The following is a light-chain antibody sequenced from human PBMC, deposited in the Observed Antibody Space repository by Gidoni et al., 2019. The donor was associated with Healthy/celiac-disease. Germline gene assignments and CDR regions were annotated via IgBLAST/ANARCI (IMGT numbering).Light chain of an antibody. Sequence: DIVMTQSPDSLAVYLGERATINCKSSQSVLYSSNNKNYLAWYQQKPGQPPKLLIYWASTRESGVPDRFSGSGSGTDFTLTISSLQAEDVAVYYCQQYYSTPPMFGQGTKVEIK. CDR1: QSVLYSSNNKNY. V-gene: IGKV4-1*01. J-gene: IGKJ1*01. CDR2: WAS. CDR3: QQYYSTPPM.